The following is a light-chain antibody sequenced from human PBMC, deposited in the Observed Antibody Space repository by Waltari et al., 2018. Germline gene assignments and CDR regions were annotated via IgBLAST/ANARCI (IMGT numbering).Light chain of an antibody. Sequence: QSALPQPASVSGSPGQPITISCTGTSSDVGCYNHVSWYQQHPGKAPKLIIYDVSSRPSGVSNRFFGSKSGNTASLTISGLQAEDEAVYFCSSYSTSITPYVFGTGTKVTVL. CDR2: DVS. V-gene: IGLV2-14*03. J-gene: IGLJ1*01. CDR1: SSDVGCYNH. CDR3: SSYSTSITPYV.